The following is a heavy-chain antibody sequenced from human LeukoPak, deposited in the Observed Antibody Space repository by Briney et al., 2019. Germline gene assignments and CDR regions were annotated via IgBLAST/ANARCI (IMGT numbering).Heavy chain of an antibody. Sequence: GGSLRLSCAASGFTFSRNWMLWVRQAPGKGLVWVSRINSDGSITNYADSVKGRLTISRDNAKNTLYLQMSSLRAEDTAVYYCAKIDAYWGQGTLVTVSS. CDR1: GFTFSRNW. CDR2: INSDGSIT. V-gene: IGHV3-74*01. J-gene: IGHJ4*02. CDR3: AKIDAY.